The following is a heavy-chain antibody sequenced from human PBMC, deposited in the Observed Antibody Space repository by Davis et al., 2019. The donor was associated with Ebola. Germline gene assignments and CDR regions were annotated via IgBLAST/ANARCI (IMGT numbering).Heavy chain of an antibody. CDR1: GFTFSNFY. Sequence: GESLKISCAASGFTFSNFYIHWVRQATGKGLEWVSAIGTAGDTYYPGSVKGRFTISRENAKNSLYLQMNSLRAGDTAVYYCARLRSDAVYGMDVWGQGTTVTVSS. V-gene: IGHV3-13*01. CDR2: IGTAGDT. CDR3: ARLRSDAVYGMDV. J-gene: IGHJ6*02. D-gene: IGHD3-3*01.